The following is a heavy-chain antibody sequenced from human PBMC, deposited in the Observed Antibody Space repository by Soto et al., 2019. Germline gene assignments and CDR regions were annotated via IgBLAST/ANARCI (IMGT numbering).Heavy chain of an antibody. J-gene: IGHJ5*01. CDR1: GGSISSYY. V-gene: IGHV4-59*01. CDR2: IYHSVSA. CDR3: ASSTRGDWFDS. Sequence: SETLSLTCTISGGSISSYYWSWIRQPPGKGLEWIGYIYHSVSAVYNPSLKSRVTISVDTSKNQFSLKLKSVTAADTAVYYCASSTRGDWFDSWGQGTLVTVSS. D-gene: IGHD3-10*01.